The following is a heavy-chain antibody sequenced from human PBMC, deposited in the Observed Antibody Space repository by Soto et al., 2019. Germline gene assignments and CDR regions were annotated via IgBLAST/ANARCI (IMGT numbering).Heavy chain of an antibody. Sequence: SETMSLTCAVDDGSFICYYWSWISKPPGKGLEWIGEINHSGSTNYNPSLKSRVTISVDTSKNQFSLKLSSVTAADTAVYYCARYNWNRQTLAVNDYWGQGTLVTVSS. CDR1: DGSFICYY. V-gene: IGHV4-34*01. D-gene: IGHD1-20*01. CDR3: ARYNWNRQTLAVNDY. J-gene: IGHJ4*02. CDR2: INHSGST.